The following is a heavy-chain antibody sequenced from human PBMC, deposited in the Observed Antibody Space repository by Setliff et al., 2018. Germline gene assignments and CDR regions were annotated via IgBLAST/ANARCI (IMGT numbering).Heavy chain of an antibody. J-gene: IGHJ6*03. CDR2: INSDESRA. CDR3: ARDREGDGNYYMDV. D-gene: IGHD1-1*01. CDR1: GFTFSKYW. V-gene: IGHV3-74*01. Sequence: GGSLRLSCAGSGFTFSKYWMHWVRQAPGKGLVWVSRINSDESRANYADSAKGRFTISRDNAENTVYLQMNNLRADDSAVYYCARDREGDGNYYMDVWGKGTTVTVSS.